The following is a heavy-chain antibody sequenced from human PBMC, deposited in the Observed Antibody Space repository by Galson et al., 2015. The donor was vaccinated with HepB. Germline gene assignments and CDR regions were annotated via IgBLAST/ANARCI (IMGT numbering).Heavy chain of an antibody. CDR1: GYTFTSYG. Sequence: SVKVSCKASGYTFTSYGISWVRQAPGQGLEWMGWISAYNGNTNYAQKLQGRVTMTTDTSTSTAYMELRSLRSDDTAVYYCARRVDIVATISSESWRWFDPWGQVTLVTVSS. D-gene: IGHD5-12*01. CDR2: ISAYNGNT. V-gene: IGHV1-18*01. J-gene: IGHJ5*02. CDR3: ARRVDIVATISSESWRWFDP.